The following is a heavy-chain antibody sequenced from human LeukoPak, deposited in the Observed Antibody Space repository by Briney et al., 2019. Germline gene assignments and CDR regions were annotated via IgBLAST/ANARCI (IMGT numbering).Heavy chain of an antibody. CDR3: TTDPRAPILWFGELLFPPDFDY. CDR2: IKSKTDGGTT. J-gene: IGHJ4*02. Sequence: GGSLRLSCAASGFTFSNAWMSWVRQAPGKGLEWVGRIKSKTDGGTTDYAAPVKGRFTISRDDSKNTLYLQMNSLKTEDTAVYYCTTDPRAPILWFGELLFPPDFDYWGQGTLVTVSS. D-gene: IGHD3-10*01. V-gene: IGHV3-15*01. CDR1: GFTFSNAW.